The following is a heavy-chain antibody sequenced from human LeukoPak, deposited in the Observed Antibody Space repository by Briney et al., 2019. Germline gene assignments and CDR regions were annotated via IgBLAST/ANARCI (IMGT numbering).Heavy chain of an antibody. V-gene: IGHV3-23*01. Sequence: GGSLRLSCAASGFTFSNYAMSWVRQAPGKGLEWVSAISATGGSTYYVDSVKGRFTISRDDSKNTLYLQMNSLRAEDTAVYYCAEGPRTAPDDAFDIWGQGTMVTVSS. CDR1: GFTFSNYA. J-gene: IGHJ3*02. CDR3: AEGPRTAPDDAFDI. CDR2: ISATGGST. D-gene: IGHD2-21*02.